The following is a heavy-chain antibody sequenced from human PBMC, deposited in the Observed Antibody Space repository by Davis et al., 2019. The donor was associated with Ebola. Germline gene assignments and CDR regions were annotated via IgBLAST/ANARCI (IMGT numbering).Heavy chain of an antibody. D-gene: IGHD6-13*01. CDR1: GFTFSSYS. Sequence: GESLKISCAASGFTFSSYSMNWVRQAPGKGLEWVSSISSSSSYIYYADSVKGRFTISRDNAKNSLYLQMNSLRAEDTALYYCAKDMASSSWYLYDYWGQGTLVTVSS. J-gene: IGHJ4*02. CDR3: AKDMASSSWYLYDY. CDR2: ISSSSSYI. V-gene: IGHV3-21*04.